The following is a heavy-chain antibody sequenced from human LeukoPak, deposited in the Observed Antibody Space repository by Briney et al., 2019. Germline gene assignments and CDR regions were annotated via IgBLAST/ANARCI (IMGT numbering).Heavy chain of an antibody. Sequence: PGGSLRLSCAASGFTFSSYVMSWVRQAPGKGLEWVSAISGSGGSTYYADSVKGRFTISRDNSKNTLHLQMNSLRAEDTAAYYCAEDWRRGYSYGFDYWGQGTLVTVSS. V-gene: IGHV3-23*01. CDR3: AEDWRRGYSYGFDY. CDR2: ISGSGGST. J-gene: IGHJ4*02. D-gene: IGHD5-18*01. CDR1: GFTFSSYV.